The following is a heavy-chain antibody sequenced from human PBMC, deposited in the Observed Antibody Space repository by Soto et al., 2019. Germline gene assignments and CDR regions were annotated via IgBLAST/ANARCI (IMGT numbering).Heavy chain of an antibody. CDR2: IIPLFRTP. CDR3: ARDNERLKLGGNYYYSLYV. Sequence: QVPLVQSGAEMKEPGSSVKVSCKTSGGTFSSSAISWLRQAPGQGLEWMGGIIPLFRTPDYAQKFQGRVTIAGDESTSTADMEPSSLRSEDTAVYYCARDNERLKLGGNYYYSLYVWGQGTTITVSS. V-gene: IGHV1-69*12. D-gene: IGHD1-1*01. J-gene: IGHJ6*02. CDR1: GGTFSSSA.